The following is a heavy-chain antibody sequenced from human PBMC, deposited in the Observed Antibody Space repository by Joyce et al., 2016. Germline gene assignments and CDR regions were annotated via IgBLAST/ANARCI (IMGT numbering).Heavy chain of an antibody. CDR2: IKSKTYGGTT. CDR3: TTAHGGSTIFIPYYYYYMDV. CDR1: GFTFSNAW. V-gene: IGHV3-15*01. J-gene: IGHJ6*03. D-gene: IGHD3-3*01. Sequence: EVQLVESGGGLVKHGGSLRRSCAASGFTFSNAWMSWVRRAAGKGLEWVGRIKSKTYGGTTDYAATVKGRFTISRDDSKNTLYLQMNSLKPEDTAVYYCTTAHGGSTIFIPYYYYYMDVWGKGTTVTVSS.